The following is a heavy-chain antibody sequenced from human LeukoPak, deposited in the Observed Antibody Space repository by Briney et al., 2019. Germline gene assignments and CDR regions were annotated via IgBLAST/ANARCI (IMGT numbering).Heavy chain of an antibody. J-gene: IGHJ4*02. Sequence: ASVKVSCKASGYTFTGYYMHCVRQAPGQGLEWMGWINPNSGGTNYAQKFQGRVTMTRDTSISTAYMELSRLRSDDTAVYYCARDLPRGDIVVVPAANDSDYWGQGTLVTVSS. V-gene: IGHV1-2*02. CDR1: GYTFTGYY. D-gene: IGHD2-2*01. CDR2: INPNSGGT. CDR3: ARDLPRGDIVVVPAANDSDY.